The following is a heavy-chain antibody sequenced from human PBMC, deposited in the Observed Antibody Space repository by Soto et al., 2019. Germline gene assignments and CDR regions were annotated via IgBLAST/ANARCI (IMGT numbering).Heavy chain of an antibody. J-gene: IGHJ4*02. CDR1: GYSFPNYW. Sequence: PGASLKISCKGSGYSFPNYWIGWVRQMPGKGLEWMGIIYPGDSDARYSPSFRGQLTISADKSISTAYLQWTSLKASDTAIYYCARRDYYDGSGYDFYYFDYWGQGTLVTVSS. V-gene: IGHV5-51*01. CDR2: IYPGDSDA. D-gene: IGHD3-22*01. CDR3: ARRDYYDGSGYDFYYFDY.